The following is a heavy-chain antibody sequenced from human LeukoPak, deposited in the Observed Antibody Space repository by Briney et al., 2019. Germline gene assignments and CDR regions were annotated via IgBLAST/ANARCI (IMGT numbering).Heavy chain of an antibody. CDR2: ISYDGSNK. CDR1: GFTFSSYG. V-gene: IGHV3-30*18. Sequence: GGSLRLSCAASGFTFSSYGMHWVRQAPGKGLEWVAVISYDGSNKYYADSVKGRFTISRDNSKNTLYLQMNSLRAEDTAVYYCAKEFGVDDYWGQGTLVTVSS. D-gene: IGHD3-10*01. J-gene: IGHJ4*02. CDR3: AKEFGVDDY.